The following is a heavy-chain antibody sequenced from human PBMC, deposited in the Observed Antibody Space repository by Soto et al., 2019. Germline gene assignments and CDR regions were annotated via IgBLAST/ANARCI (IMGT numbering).Heavy chain of an antibody. CDR1: GFTFRNYA. V-gene: IGHV3-23*01. CDR3: AKFPYITGTTSGLDV. D-gene: IGHD1-20*01. Sequence: GGSLRLSCAASGFTFRNYAMSWVRQAPGKGLEWVSTISGSGGRTYYADSVKGRFTISRDNSKNNLYVEMSSLRAEDTAKYYCAKFPYITGTTSGLDVWGQGTTVTVSS. J-gene: IGHJ6*02. CDR2: ISGSGGRT.